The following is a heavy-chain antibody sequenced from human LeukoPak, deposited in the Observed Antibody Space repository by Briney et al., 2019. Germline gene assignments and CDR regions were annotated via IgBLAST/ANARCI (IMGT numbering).Heavy chain of an antibody. D-gene: IGHD2/OR15-2a*01. J-gene: IGHJ4*02. V-gene: IGHV4-39*07. CDR1: GGSIRSISYY. CDR3: ARGTVLASFYFDY. CDR2: IYYSGST. Sequence: SETLSLTCTVSGGSIRSISYYWGWIRQPPGKGLEWIGSIYYSGSTYYNPSLKSRLTISVDMSKNQFSLKVSSVTAADTAVYYCARGTVLASFYFDYWGQGTLVTVSS.